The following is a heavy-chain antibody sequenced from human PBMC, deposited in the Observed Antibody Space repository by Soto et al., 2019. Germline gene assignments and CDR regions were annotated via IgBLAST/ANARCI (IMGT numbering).Heavy chain of an antibody. CDR2: LSYGGTT. CDR1: GGSISGSTFY. V-gene: IGHV4-39*01. CDR3: ARTLYKALDWFDP. J-gene: IGHJ5*02. Sequence: SGTLSLTCSVSGGSISGSTFYWGWIRQPPGKGLEWIGTLSYGGTTHYNPSLKSRVAMSVDTSKNQLSLEMTSLTAADTAVYYCARTLYKALDWFDPWGQGALVTVSS. D-gene: IGHD1-1*01.